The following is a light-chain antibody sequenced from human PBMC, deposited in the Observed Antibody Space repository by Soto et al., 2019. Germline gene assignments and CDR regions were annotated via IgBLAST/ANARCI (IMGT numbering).Light chain of an antibody. Sequence: QLVLTQSPSASASLGASVKLTGTLSSGHSSYAIAWHQQQPEKGPRYLMKLNSDGSHSKGDGIPDRFSGSSSGAERYLTISSLQSEDEADFYCHTWGTGIQVFGGGTKLAVL. J-gene: IGLJ2*01. V-gene: IGLV4-69*01. CDR2: LNSDGSH. CDR3: HTWGTGIQV. CDR1: SGHSSYA.